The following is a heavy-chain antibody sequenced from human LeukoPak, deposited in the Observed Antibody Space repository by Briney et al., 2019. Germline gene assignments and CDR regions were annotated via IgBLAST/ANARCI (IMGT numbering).Heavy chain of an antibody. D-gene: IGHD6-19*01. CDR1: GFTFTSSA. J-gene: IGHJ6*02. CDR3: AAESLAVASDYYYYGMDV. V-gene: IGHV1-58*02. CDR2: IVVGSGNT. Sequence: SVKVTCKASGFTFTSSAMEWVRQARGQRLEWIGWIVVGSGNTHYAQKFQERVTITRDMSTSTAYMELSSLRSEDTAVYYCAAESLAVASDYYYYGMDVWGQETTVTVSS.